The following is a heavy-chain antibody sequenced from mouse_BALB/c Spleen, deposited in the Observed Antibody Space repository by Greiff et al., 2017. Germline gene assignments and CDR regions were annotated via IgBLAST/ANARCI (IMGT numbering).Heavy chain of an antibody. CDR2: ILPGSGST. J-gene: IGHJ4*01. CDR3: ARSRAMDY. V-gene: IGHV1-9*01. Sequence: VKLMESAAELMKPGASVKISCKATGYTFSSYWIEWVKQRPGHGLEWIGEILPGSGSTNYNEKFKGKATFTADTSSNTAYMQLSSLTSEDSAVYYCARSRAMDYWGQGTSVTVSS. CDR1: GYTFSSYW.